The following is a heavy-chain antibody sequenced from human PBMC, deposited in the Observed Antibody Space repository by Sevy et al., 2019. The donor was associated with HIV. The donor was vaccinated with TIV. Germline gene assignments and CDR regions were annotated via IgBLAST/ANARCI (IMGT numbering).Heavy chain of an antibody. CDR2: ISWDAKKT. V-gene: IGHV3-43*01. CDR3: AKDIPGYSGFDH. J-gene: IGHJ4*02. D-gene: IGHD3-10*01. CDR1: GFTFDDYT. Sequence: GGSLRLSCAASGFTFDDYTMHWVRQVPGKGLEWVSLISWDAKKTDYADSVEGRFTVSRDNRKNSLYLQMNSLRSEDTALYICAKDIPGYSGFDHWGQGTLVTVSS.